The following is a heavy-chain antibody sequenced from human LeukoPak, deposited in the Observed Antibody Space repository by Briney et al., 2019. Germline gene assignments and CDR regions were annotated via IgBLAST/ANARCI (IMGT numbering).Heavy chain of an antibody. V-gene: IGHV4-39*01. D-gene: IGHD1-26*01. J-gene: IGHJ4*02. CDR3: ANIGSYLGKYYFDY. CDR2: TYYSGSS. CDR1: GGSISSRNYY. Sequence: PSETLSLTCSVSGGSISSRNYYWGWLRQPPGKGLEWIGSTYYSGSSYYNPSLKSRVTISVDTSKNHFSLNLTSVTAADTAVYYCANIGSYLGKYYFDYWGQGTLVTVSS.